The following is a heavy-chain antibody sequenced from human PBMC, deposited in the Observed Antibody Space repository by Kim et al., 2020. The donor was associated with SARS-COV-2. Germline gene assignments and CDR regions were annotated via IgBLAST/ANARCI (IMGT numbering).Heavy chain of an antibody. D-gene: IGHD5-12*01. CDR3: ARGGDTGYVY. CDR2: ISHSGST. J-gene: IGHJ4*02. CDR1: GGSLSGYY. Sequence: SETLSLTCAVYGGSLSGYYWSWIRQSPGKGLEWIGEISHSGSTTYSPSLKSRVTITLDTSKNLFSLNLSSVTAADTAVYYCARGGDTGYVYWGQGALVTV. V-gene: IGHV4-34*01.